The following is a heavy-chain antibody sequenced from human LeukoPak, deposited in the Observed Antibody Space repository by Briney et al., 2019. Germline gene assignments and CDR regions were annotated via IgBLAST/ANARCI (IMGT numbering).Heavy chain of an antibody. J-gene: IGHJ6*02. Sequence: ASVKVSCKASGGTFSSYAISWVRQAPGQGLEWMGRIIPILGIANYAQKFQGRVTITADKSTSTAYMELSSLRSEDTAVYYCARVGGYCSSTSCYPTYYYYGMDVWGQGTTVTVSS. CDR3: ARVGGYCSSTSCYPTYYYYGMDV. V-gene: IGHV1-69*04. D-gene: IGHD2-2*01. CDR2: IIPILGIA. CDR1: GGTFSSYA.